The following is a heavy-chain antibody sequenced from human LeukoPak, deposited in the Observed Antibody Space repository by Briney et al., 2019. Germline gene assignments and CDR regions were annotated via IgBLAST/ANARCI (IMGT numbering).Heavy chain of an antibody. V-gene: IGHV1-18*01. J-gene: IGHJ4*02. Sequence: ASVKVSCKASGYTFTSYGISWVRRAPGQGLEWMGWISAYNGNTNYAQKPQGRVTMTTDTSTSTAYMELRSLRSDDTAVYYCARARGSSGWHYSSDYWGQGTLVTVSS. CDR2: ISAYNGNT. CDR1: GYTFTSYG. D-gene: IGHD6-19*01. CDR3: ARARGSSGWHYSSDY.